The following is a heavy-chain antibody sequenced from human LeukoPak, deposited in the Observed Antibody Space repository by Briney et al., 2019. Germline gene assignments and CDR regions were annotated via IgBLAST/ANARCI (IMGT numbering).Heavy chain of an antibody. Sequence: SVKVSCKASGGTFSSYANSWVRQAPAPGLGWMGGIIPIFGAANYAQKFPGRVTITADGPTNTAYVELNSLRSEDRAVYYCEREGGDYYDTSGYYHRGYYWGRGTLV. CDR3: EREGGDYYDTSGYYHRGYY. D-gene: IGHD3-22*01. CDR2: IIPIFGAA. V-gene: IGHV1-69*01. J-gene: IGHJ4*02. CDR1: GGTFSSYA.